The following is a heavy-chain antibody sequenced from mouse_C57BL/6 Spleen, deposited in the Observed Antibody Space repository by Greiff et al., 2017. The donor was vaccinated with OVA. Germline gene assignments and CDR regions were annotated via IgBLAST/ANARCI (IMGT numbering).Heavy chain of an antibody. CDR2: IDPETGGT. D-gene: IGHD1-1*01. CDR1: GYTFTDYE. Sequence: QVQLQQSGAELVRPGASVTLSCKASGYTFTDYEMHWVKQTPVHGLEWIGAIDPETGGTAYNQKFKGKAILTADKSSSTAYMELRSLTSEDSAVYYCTRSYSGSSYNFDYWGQGTTLTVSS. CDR3: TRSYSGSSYNFDY. J-gene: IGHJ2*01. V-gene: IGHV1-15*01.